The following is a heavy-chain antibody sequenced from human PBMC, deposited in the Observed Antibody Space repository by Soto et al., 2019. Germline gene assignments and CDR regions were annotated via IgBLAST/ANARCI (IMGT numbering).Heavy chain of an antibody. V-gene: IGHV4-34*01. Sequence: WTWIRHSPEKGLEWIGEVNHSGTTYYNPSLKTRVNISVHTPKNQFSLKMSSVTAADTAVYYCARGIGYCSSINCYSSRRLRFDSWGQGTLVTVSS. D-gene: IGHD2-2*01. J-gene: IGHJ4*02. CDR3: ARGIGYCSSINCYSSRRLRFDS. CDR2: VNHSGTT.